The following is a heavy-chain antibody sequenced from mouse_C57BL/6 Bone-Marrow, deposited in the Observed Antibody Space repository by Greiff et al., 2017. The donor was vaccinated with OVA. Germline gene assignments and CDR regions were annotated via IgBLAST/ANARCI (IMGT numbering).Heavy chain of an antibody. CDR1: GYTFTSYW. CDR3: ARSLFDY. V-gene: IGHV1-69*01. Sequence: VQLQQPGAELVMPGASVKLSCKASGYTFTSYWMHWVKQRPGQGLEWIGEIDPSDSYTYYNPKFKGKSTLTVDKSSSTAYMQLSSLTSEDSAVYYCARSLFDYWGQGTTLTVSS. J-gene: IGHJ2*01. CDR2: IDPSDSYT.